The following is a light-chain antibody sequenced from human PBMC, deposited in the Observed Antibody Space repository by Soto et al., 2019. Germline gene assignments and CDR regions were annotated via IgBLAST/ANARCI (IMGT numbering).Light chain of an antibody. J-gene: IGKJ4*01. CDR3: QQYGSSLPLT. CDR2: GAS. Sequence: EIVLTQSPGTLSLSPGERAILSCRASQSVSSSYLAWYQQKPGQAPRLLIYGASSSATGIPDRFSGSGSGTDFTLTISRLEPEDFAVYYCQQYGSSLPLTFGGGTKVEIK. CDR1: QSVSSSY. V-gene: IGKV3-20*01.